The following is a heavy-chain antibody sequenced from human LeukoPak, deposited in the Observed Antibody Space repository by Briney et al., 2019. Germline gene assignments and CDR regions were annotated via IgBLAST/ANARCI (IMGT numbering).Heavy chain of an antibody. CDR1: GFTFNNYA. Sequence: GGSLRLSCAGSGFTFNNYAMSWVRQAPGKGLEWVSSISSSSSYIYYADSVKGRFTISRDNAKNSLYLQMNSLRAEDTAVYYCARAYVIDYWGQGTLVTVSS. CDR3: ARAYVIDY. D-gene: IGHD3-16*01. V-gene: IGHV3-21*01. CDR2: ISSSSSYI. J-gene: IGHJ4*02.